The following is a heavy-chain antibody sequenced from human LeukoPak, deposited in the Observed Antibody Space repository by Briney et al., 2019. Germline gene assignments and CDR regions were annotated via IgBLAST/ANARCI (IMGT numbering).Heavy chain of an antibody. J-gene: IGHJ4*02. CDR2: ICAYNGNT. Sequence: ASVKVSCKASGYTFTSYGISWVRQAPGQGLEWMGWICAYNGNTNYAQKLQGRVTMTTDTSTSTAYMELRSLRSDDTAVYYCARQWFGEFWREPLDYWGQGTLVTVSS. D-gene: IGHD3-10*01. CDR1: GYTFTSYG. CDR3: ARQWFGEFWREPLDY. V-gene: IGHV1-18*01.